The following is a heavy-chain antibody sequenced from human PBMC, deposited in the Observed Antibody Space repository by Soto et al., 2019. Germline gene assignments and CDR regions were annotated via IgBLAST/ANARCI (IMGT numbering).Heavy chain of an antibody. CDR3: AREEYYDSSGYARPFDI. J-gene: IGHJ3*02. Sequence: ETLSLTCTFSGFSVSSGSYYWSWIRQPPGKGLEWIGYIYYNGNTNYNPSLKSRVTKSVDMSKNQFSLKLTSVTAADTAVYYCAREEYYDSSGYARPFDIWGQGTMVTVSS. D-gene: IGHD3-22*01. CDR1: GFSVSSGSYY. V-gene: IGHV4-61*01. CDR2: IYYNGNT.